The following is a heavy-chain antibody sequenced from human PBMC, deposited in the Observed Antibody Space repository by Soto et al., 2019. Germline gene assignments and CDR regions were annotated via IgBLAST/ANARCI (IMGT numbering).Heavy chain of an antibody. V-gene: IGHV3-15*01. CDR3: TTTGTIDY. CDR2: IKSNSDGGTT. D-gene: IGHD1-1*01. J-gene: IGHJ4*02. CDR1: GFTFSNAW. Sequence: LRLSCVASGFTFSNAWMTWVRQAPGKGLEWVGRIKSNSDGGTTYYAAPVEGRFTISRGDSTNTVFLQMNSLKTEDTAVYYCTTTGTIDYWGQGTLVTVSS.